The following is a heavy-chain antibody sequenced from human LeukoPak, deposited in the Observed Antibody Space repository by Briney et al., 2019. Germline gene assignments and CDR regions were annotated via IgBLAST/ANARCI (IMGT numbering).Heavy chain of an antibody. CDR1: GGTFSSYA. CDR2: IIPIFGTA. D-gene: IGHD3-16*01. V-gene: IGHV1-69*13. CDR3: ARVGGLYYYYYGMDV. J-gene: IGHJ6*02. Sequence: SVEVSCKASGGTFSSYAISWVRQAPGQGLEWMGGIIPIFGTANYAQKFQGRVTITADESTSTAYMELSSLRSEDTAVYYCARVGGLYYYYYGMDVWGQGTTVTVSS.